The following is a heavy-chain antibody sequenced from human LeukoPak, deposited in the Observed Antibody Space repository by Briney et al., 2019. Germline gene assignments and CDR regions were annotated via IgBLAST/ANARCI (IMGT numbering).Heavy chain of an antibody. V-gene: IGHV4-39*01. CDR1: GGSISSSSYY. Sequence: SETLSLTCTVSGGSISSSSYYWGWLRQPPGKGLEWIGSVYYSGSTYYNPSLKSRVTISVDTSKNQFSLKLSSVTAADTAVYYCARPSLGITMIDIVWYFDLWGRGTLVTVSS. J-gene: IGHJ2*01. CDR2: VYYSGST. CDR3: ARPSLGITMIDIVWYFDL. D-gene: IGHD3-22*01.